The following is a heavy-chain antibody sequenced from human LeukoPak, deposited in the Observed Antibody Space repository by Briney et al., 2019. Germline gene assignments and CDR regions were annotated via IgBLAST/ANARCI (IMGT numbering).Heavy chain of an antibody. D-gene: IGHD3-10*01. CDR1: GGSISGYS. CDR3: ARGHLGLSP. CDR2: FHNGRTT. Sequence: PSETLSLTCTVSGGSISGYSWTWIRQPPGQGLEWIGYFHNGRTTSYNPSLTGRVIISVDTAMDQIPLKLNSVTAADTAVYYCARGHLGLSPWGQGTLVTVSS. J-gene: IGHJ5*02. V-gene: IGHV4-59*01.